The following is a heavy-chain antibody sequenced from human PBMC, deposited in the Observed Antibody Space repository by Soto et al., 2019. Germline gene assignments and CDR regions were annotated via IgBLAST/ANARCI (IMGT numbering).Heavy chain of an antibody. CDR1: GFTFSSYA. V-gene: IGHV3-30-3*01. Sequence: GGSLRLSCAASGFTFSSYAMHWVRQAPGKGLEWVAIISYDGSNKYYADSVKGRFTISRDNSRNTLYLQMNSLRAEDTAVYYCAKEIALDHYYYGMDVWGQGTTVTVSS. CDR2: ISYDGSNK. D-gene: IGHD3-9*01. J-gene: IGHJ6*02. CDR3: AKEIALDHYYYGMDV.